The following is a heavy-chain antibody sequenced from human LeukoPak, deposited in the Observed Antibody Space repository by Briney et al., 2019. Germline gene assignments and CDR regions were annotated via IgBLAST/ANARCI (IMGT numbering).Heavy chain of an antibody. D-gene: IGHD4-17*01. CDR1: GYTFTSYG. CDR3: ARDHRDYGDYWLDY. CDR2: ISAYNGNT. Sequence: GASVNVSCKASGYTFTSYGISWVRQAPGQGLEWMGWISAYNGNTNYAQKLQGRVTMTTDTSTSTAYMELRSLRSDDTAVYYCARDHRDYGDYWLDYWGQRTLDTVSS. V-gene: IGHV1-18*01. J-gene: IGHJ4*02.